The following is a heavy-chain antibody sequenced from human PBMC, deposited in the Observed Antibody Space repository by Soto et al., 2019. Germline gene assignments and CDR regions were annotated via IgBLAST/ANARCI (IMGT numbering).Heavy chain of an antibody. CDR2: IFHSGST. D-gene: IGHD3-10*01. CDR1: GYSISSGYY. J-gene: IGHJ4*02. CDR3: ARFWDGSGTYIGSIDY. Sequence: TSETLSLTCAVSGYSISSGYYWGWIRQPPGKGLEWIGSIFHSGSTYDNPSLKSRVTISVDTSKNQFSLKLRSVTAADTAVYYCARFWDGSGTYIGSIDYWGQGTLVTVSS. V-gene: IGHV4-38-2*01.